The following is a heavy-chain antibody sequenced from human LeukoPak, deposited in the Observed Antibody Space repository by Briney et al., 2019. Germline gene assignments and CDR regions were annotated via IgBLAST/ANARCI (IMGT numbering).Heavy chain of an antibody. D-gene: IGHD3-22*01. CDR1: GFTFSSYA. CDR3: AKGRDDSSGYKAFDI. Sequence: GGSLRLSCAASGFTFSSYAMHWVRQAPGKGLEWVAVISYDGSNKYYADSVKGRFTISRDNSKNTLYLQMNGLRAEDTAVYYCAKGRDDSSGYKAFDIWGQGTMVTVSS. J-gene: IGHJ3*02. CDR2: ISYDGSNK. V-gene: IGHV3-30-3*01.